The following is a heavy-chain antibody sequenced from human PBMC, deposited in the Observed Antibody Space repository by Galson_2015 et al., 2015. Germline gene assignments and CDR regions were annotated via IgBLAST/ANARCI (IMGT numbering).Heavy chain of an antibody. D-gene: IGHD1-26*01. V-gene: IGHV3-23*01. CDR1: GFTFSSYV. CDR2: ISGSGGST. J-gene: IGHJ5*02. CDR3: ASDMVNSGSPS. Sequence: SLRLSCAASGFTFSSYVMSWVRQAPGRGLEWVSAISGSGGSTYSADSVKGRFTISRDKSKNTLYVQMNSLRAEDTAVYYCASDMVNSGSPSWGQGTLVTVSS.